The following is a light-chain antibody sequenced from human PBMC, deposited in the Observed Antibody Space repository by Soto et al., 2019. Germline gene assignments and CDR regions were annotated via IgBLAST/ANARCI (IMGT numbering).Light chain of an antibody. CDR1: RSVSSN. CDR2: GAS. Sequence: EIVLTQSPGTLSLFPGERATLSCRASRSVSSNLAWYQQKPGQAPRLLMYGASTRATGIPARFSGSGSGTEFTLTISSLQSEDFAVYYCQQYNNWPPYTFGQGTKLEIK. V-gene: IGKV3-15*01. J-gene: IGKJ2*01. CDR3: QQYNNWPPYT.